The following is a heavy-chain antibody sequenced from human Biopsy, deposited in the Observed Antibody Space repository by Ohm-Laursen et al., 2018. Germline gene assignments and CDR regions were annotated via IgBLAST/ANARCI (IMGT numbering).Heavy chain of an antibody. V-gene: IGHV4-59*01. CDR2: IYYSGST. J-gene: IGHJ6*02. D-gene: IGHD2/OR15-2a*01. CDR3: ARATNSTGWPYYYFYGMDV. CDR1: GGSMSSYY. Sequence: SETLSLTCIVSGGSMSSYYWTWIRQPPGKGLERIGYIYYSGSTNYNPSLKSRVTISVDTSKNQFSLRLNSVTAADTAVYYCARATNSTGWPYYYFYGMDVWGQGTTVTVSS.